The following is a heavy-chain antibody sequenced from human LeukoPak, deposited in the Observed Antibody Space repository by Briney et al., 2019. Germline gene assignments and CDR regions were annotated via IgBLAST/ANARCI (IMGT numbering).Heavy chain of an antibody. V-gene: IGHV3-23*01. D-gene: IGHD4/OR15-4a*01. CDR3: ARRDAANSKGLDF. CDR2: IGGRADTT. J-gene: IGHJ4*02. CDR1: GFPFSHSA. Sequence: PGGSLRLSCAASGFPFSHSAMSWVCQAPGKGLEWVSAIGGRADTTYYADSVKGRFTISRDNAKDTLYLQMNSLRADDTAVYYCARRDAANSKGLDFWGQGTLVTVSS.